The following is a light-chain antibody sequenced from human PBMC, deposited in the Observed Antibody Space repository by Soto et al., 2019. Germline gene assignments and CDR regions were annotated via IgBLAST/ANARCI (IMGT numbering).Light chain of an antibody. CDR1: TSNIGHNY. V-gene: IGLV1-47*01. CDR3: ASWDDSLSGFV. J-gene: IGLJ1*01. CDR2: RSD. Sequence: QSVLTQPPSASGTPGQRVTISCSGTTSNIGHNYVCWYQQLPGSTPKLLILRSDQRPSGAPDRFSGSKSGTSASLTIGGLRSEDEADYYCASWDDSLSGFVFGTGTKLTVL.